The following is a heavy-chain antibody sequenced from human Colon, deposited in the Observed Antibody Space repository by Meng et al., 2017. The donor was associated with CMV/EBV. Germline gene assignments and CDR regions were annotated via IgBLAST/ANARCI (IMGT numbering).Heavy chain of an antibody. CDR3: AREGGVVPAAIFAFDI. V-gene: IGHV3-74*01. J-gene: IGHJ3*02. CDR1: GFTFSSYW. D-gene: IGHD2-2*02. Sequence: GESLKISCAASGFTFSSYWMHWVRQAPGKGLVWVSRINSDGSSTSYADSVKGRFTISRDNAKNTLYLQMNSLRAEDTAVYYCAREGGVVPAAIFAFDIRGQGTMVTVSS. CDR2: INSDGSST.